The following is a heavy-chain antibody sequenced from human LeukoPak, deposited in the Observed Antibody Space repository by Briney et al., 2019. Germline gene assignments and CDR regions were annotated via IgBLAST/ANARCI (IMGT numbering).Heavy chain of an antibody. J-gene: IGHJ4*02. V-gene: IGHV1-2*02. Sequence: ASVKVSCKASGYTFTGYYMHWVRQAPGQGLEWMGWINPNSGGTNYAQKFQGRVTMTRDTSISTAYMELSRLRSDDTTVYYCARDSAPGDTYGLLGIDSWGQGTLVTVSS. D-gene: IGHD5-18*01. CDR1: GYTFTGYY. CDR3: ARDSAPGDTYGLLGIDS. CDR2: INPNSGGT.